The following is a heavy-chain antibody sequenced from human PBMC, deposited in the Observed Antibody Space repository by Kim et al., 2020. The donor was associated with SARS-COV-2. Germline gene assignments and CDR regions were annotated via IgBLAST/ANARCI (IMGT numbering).Heavy chain of an antibody. CDR1: GYTFTSYD. J-gene: IGHJ6*02. D-gene: IGHD3-10*01. CDR3: ARTAPDYYGSGDYGMDV. V-gene: IGHV1-8*01. CDR2: MNPNSGNT. Sequence: ASVKVSCKASGYTFTSYDINWVRQATGQGLEWMGWMNPNSGNTGYAQKFQGRVTMTRNTSISTAYMELSSLRSEDTAVYYCARTAPDYYGSGDYGMDVWGQGTTVTVSS.